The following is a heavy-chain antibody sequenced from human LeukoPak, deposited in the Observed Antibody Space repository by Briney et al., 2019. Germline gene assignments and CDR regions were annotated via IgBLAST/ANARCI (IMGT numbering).Heavy chain of an antibody. CDR1: GGSISSSSYY. J-gene: IGHJ4*02. V-gene: IGHV4-39*01. CDR3: ASGVVWWLHFDY. D-gene: IGHD5-12*01. Sequence: SETLSLTCTVSGGSISSSSYYWGWIRQPPGKGLEWIGSIYYSGSTYYNPSLKSRVTISVDTSKDQFSLKLSSVTAADTAVYYCASGVVWWLHFDYWGQGTLVTVSS. CDR2: IYYSGST.